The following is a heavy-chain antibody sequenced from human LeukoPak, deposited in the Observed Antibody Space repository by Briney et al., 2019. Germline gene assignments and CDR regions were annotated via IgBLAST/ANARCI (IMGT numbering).Heavy chain of an antibody. CDR2: TYYRSKWYN. J-gene: IGHJ5*02. Sequence: SQTLSLTCAISGDSVSSNSAAWNWIRQSPSRGLEWLGRTYYRSKWYNDYAVSVKSRITINPDTSKNQFSLQLNSVTPEDTAVYYCARGPIGSGWSLGSWFDPWGQGTLVTVSS. CDR3: ARGPIGSGWSLGSWFDP. D-gene: IGHD6-19*01. V-gene: IGHV6-1*01. CDR1: GDSVSSNSAA.